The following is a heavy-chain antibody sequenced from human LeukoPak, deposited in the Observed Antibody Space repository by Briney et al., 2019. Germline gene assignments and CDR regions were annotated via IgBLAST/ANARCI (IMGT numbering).Heavy chain of an antibody. Sequence: TSETLSLTCTVSGGSISSSSYYWGWIRQPPGKGLEWIGSIYYSGSTYYNPSLKSRVTISVDTSKNQFSLKLSSVTAADTAVYYCARGDARGYSYGHFHFDHWGHGTLVTVSS. CDR2: IYYSGST. V-gene: IGHV4-39*07. J-gene: IGHJ4*01. D-gene: IGHD5-18*01. CDR1: GGSISSSSYY. CDR3: ARGDARGYSYGHFHFDH.